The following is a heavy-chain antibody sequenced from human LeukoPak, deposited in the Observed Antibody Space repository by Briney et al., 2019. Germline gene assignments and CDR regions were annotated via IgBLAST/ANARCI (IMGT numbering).Heavy chain of an antibody. D-gene: IGHD6-13*01. CDR2: ISGSGGST. J-gene: IGHJ4*02. V-gene: IGHV3-23*01. CDR1: GFTFSSYG. Sequence: GGSLRLSCAASGFTFSSYGMSWVRQAPGKGLEWVSAISGSGGSTYYADSVKGRFTISRDNSKNTLYLQMSSLRAEDTAVYYCAKGIVEAAAGTGWGQGTLVTVSS. CDR3: AKGIVEAAAGTG.